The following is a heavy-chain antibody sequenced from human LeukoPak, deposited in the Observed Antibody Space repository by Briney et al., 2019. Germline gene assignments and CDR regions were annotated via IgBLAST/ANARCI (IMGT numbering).Heavy chain of an antibody. Sequence: GESLKISCEGSGYSFTSYWIVWVRQMPGKGLECMGIIYPGDSDTRYSPSFQGQVTISADKSITTAYLQWSSLKASDTAIYYRARLTRDTAMITGMDVWGQGTTVTVSS. D-gene: IGHD5-18*01. J-gene: IGHJ6*02. CDR1: GYSFTSYW. V-gene: IGHV5-51*01. CDR2: IYPGDSDT. CDR3: ARLTRDTAMITGMDV.